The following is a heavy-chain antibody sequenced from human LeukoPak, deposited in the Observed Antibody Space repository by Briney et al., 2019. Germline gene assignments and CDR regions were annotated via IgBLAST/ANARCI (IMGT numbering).Heavy chain of an antibody. CDR2: IWYDGSNK. Sequence: GRSLRLSCAASGFTFSSYGMRWVRQAPGKGLEWVAVIWYDGSNKYYADSVKGRFTISRDNSKNTLYLQMNSLRAEDTAVYYCAKDIVLMVYAIFYYYYMDVWGKGTTVTVSS. V-gene: IGHV3-33*06. CDR1: GFTFSSYG. D-gene: IGHD2-8*01. J-gene: IGHJ6*03. CDR3: AKDIVLMVYAIFYYYYMDV.